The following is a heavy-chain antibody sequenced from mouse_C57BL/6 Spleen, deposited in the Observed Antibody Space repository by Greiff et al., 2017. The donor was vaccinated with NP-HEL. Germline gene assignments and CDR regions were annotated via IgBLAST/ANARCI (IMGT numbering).Heavy chain of an antibody. CDR1: GYTFTSYW. Sequence: QVQLQQPGAELVKPGASVKLSCKASGYTFTSYWMHWVKQRPGQGLEWIGMIHPNSGSTNYNEKFKSKATLTVDKSSSTAYMQLSSLTSEDSAVYYCARWGYYGSSEYFDVWGTGTTVTVSS. D-gene: IGHD1-1*01. CDR3: ARWGYYGSSEYFDV. CDR2: IHPNSGST. V-gene: IGHV1-64*01. J-gene: IGHJ1*03.